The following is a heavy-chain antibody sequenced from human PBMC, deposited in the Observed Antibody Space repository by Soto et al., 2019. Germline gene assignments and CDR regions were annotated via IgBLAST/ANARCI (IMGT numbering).Heavy chain of an antibody. CDR3: ARVSRSTTSLEAFDF. CDR2: ISYNGTT. J-gene: IGHJ3*01. Sequence: QVQLQESGPGLVKPSQTLSLTCTVSGNSIATGAYYWSWIRQHPGKVLEWIGYISYNGTTYYNPCRKSRFTISLNIAHNQYSLILTAVTDAATAVYYCARVSRSTTSLEAFDFWGPGKMVTVS. D-gene: IGHD2-2*01. V-gene: IGHV4-31*03. CDR1: GNSIATGAYY.